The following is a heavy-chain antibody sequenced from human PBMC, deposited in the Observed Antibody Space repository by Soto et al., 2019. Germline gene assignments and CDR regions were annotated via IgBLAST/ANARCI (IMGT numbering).Heavy chain of an antibody. V-gene: IGHV1-18*01. CDR1: GYRFTTYG. Sequence: ASVKVSCKASGYRFTTYGISWVRQAPGQGLEWMGWISPYNGNTKYAQKNQGRVTMTTDTSTNTAYMEMRSLRPDDTAVYYCAREIGVVPVDRTTDYYYGLDVWGQGTTVTVSS. D-gene: IGHD2-2*01. CDR3: AREIGVVPVDRTTDYYYGLDV. J-gene: IGHJ6*02. CDR2: ISPYNGNT.